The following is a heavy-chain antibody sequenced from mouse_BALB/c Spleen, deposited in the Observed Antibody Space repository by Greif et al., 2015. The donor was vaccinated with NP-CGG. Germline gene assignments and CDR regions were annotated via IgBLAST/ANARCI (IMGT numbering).Heavy chain of an antibody. V-gene: IGHV1-4*01. CDR3: ARAACGNPAWFAY. Sequence: VQLQQSGAELARPRASVKMSCKASGYTFTSYTMHWVKQRPGQGLEWIGYINPSSGYTNYNQKFKDKATLTADKSSSTAYMQLSSLTSEVSAVYYCARAACGNPAWFAYWGQGTLVTVSA. CDR2: INPSSGYT. D-gene: IGHD2-1*01. J-gene: IGHJ3*01. CDR1: GYTFTSYT.